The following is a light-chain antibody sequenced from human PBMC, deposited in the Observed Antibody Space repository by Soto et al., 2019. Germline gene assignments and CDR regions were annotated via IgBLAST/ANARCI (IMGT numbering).Light chain of an antibody. CDR3: QQRSNFIT. CDR2: DAS. Sequence: EIVLTQSPATLSLSPGERATLSCRASQSVSSYLAWYQQKPGQAPRLLIYDASNRATGIPARFSGSGSGTDFPLTISSLESEDFAVYYCQQRSNFITFGQGTRLEIK. J-gene: IGKJ5*01. CDR1: QSVSSY. V-gene: IGKV3-11*01.